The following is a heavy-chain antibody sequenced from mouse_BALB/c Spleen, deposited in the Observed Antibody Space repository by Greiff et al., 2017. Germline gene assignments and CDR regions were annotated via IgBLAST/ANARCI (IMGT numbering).Heavy chain of an antibody. CDR3: ARSGGLRRDDYAMDY. D-gene: IGHD2-4*01. J-gene: IGHJ4*01. CDR2: IYPGDGDT. V-gene: IGHV1-82*01. Sequence: VQLQQSGPELVKPGASVKISCKASGYAFSSSWMNWVKQRPGQGLEWIGRIYPGDGDTNYNGKFKGKATLTADKSSSTAYMQLSSLTSVDSAVYFCARSGGLRRDDYAMDYWGQGTSVTVSS. CDR1: GYAFSSSW.